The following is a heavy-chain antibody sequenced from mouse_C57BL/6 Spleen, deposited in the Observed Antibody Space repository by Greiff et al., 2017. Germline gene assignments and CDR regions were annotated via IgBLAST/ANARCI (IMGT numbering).Heavy chain of an antibody. CDR2: IDPSDSYT. CDR3: ASHYYGSSYGYFDY. Sequence: VQLQQPGAELVMPGASVKLSCKASGYTFTSYWMHWVKQRPGQGLEWIGEIDPSDSYTNYNQKFKGKSTLTVDKSSSTAYMQLSSLTSEDSAVYYCASHYYGSSYGYFDYWGQGTTLTVSS. CDR1: GYTFTSYW. D-gene: IGHD1-1*01. V-gene: IGHV1-69*01. J-gene: IGHJ2*01.